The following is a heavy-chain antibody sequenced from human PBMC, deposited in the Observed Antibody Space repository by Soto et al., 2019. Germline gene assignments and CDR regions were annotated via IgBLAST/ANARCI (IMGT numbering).Heavy chain of an antibody. CDR2: ISWDGGST. D-gene: IGHD3-3*01. Sequence: GGSLRLSCAASGFTFDDYTMHWVRQAPGKGLEWVSLISWDGGSTYYADSVKGRFTISRDNSKNSLYLQMNSLRTEDTALYYCARTFRRITIFGVVPWDYYYGMDVWGQGTTVNVSS. J-gene: IGHJ6*02. CDR1: GFTFDDYT. V-gene: IGHV3-43*01. CDR3: ARTFRRITIFGVVPWDYYYGMDV.